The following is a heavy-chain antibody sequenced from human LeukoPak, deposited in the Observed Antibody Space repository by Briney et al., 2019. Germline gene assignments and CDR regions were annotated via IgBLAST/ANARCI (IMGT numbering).Heavy chain of an antibody. CDR1: RFTFSSYN. CDR3: ARDGWYSGYDFDY. CDR2: ISTRSSTM. J-gene: IGHJ4*02. D-gene: IGHD5-12*01. Sequence: GGSLRLSCAASRFTFSSYNMNWVRQAPGKGLEWVSYISTRSSTMYYADSVKDRLTISRDNAKNSLYLQMNSLRAEDTAVYYCARDGWYSGYDFDYWGQGTLVTVSS. V-gene: IGHV3-48*04.